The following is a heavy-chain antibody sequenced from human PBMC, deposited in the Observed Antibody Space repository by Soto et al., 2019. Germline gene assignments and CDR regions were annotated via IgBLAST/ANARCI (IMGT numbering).Heavy chain of an antibody. D-gene: IGHD3-9*01. J-gene: IGHJ5*02. V-gene: IGHV3-21*01. CDR2: ISSSSSYI. CDR3: SSTLRYFELELFAP. CDR1: GFTFSSYS. Sequence: TGGSLRLSCAASGFTFSSYSMNWVRQAPGKGLEWVSSISSSSSYIYYADSVKGRFTISRDNAKNSLYLQMNSLRAEDTAVYYCSSTLRYFELELFAPWGQGTLVTGSS.